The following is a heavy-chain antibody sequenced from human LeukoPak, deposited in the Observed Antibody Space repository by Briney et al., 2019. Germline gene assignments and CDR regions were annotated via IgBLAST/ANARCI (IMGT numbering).Heavy chain of an antibody. CDR1: GFTFSSYA. J-gene: IGHJ4*02. D-gene: IGHD3-10*01. CDR3: AKEQGLLWFGELSPSDY. V-gene: IGHV3-23*01. CDR2: ISGSGGST. Sequence: GGSLRLSCAASGFTFSSYAMSWFRQAPGKGLEWVSAISGSGGSTYYADSVKGRFTISRDNYKNTLYLQMNSLRAEDTAVYYCAKEQGLLWFGELSPSDYCGQGTLVTVSS.